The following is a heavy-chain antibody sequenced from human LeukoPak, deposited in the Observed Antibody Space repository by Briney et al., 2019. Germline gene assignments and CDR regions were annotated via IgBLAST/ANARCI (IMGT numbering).Heavy chain of an antibody. CDR3: ARDVDYYDSSGINDY. Sequence: ASVKVSCKASGGTFSSYAISWVRQAPGQGLEWMGGIIPIFGTANYAQKFQGRVTMTRDTSISTAYMELSRLRSDDTAVYYCARDVDYYDSSGINDYWGQGTLVTVSS. CDR2: IIPIFGTA. V-gene: IGHV1-69*05. J-gene: IGHJ4*02. CDR1: GGTFSSYA. D-gene: IGHD3-22*01.